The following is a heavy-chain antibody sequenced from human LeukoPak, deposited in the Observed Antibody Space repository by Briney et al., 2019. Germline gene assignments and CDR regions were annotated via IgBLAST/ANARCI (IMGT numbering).Heavy chain of an antibody. V-gene: IGHV4-59*08. CDR3: ERQSRGIAVAGLDY. CDR2: IYYNGST. Sequence: PSETLSLTCIVSGGSISSYYWTWMRQPPGKGLEWSGYIYYNGSTNYNPSLKSRVTISVDTSTNQFSLKLNSVTAADTAVDYCERQSRGIAVAGLDYWGQGILVTVSS. CDR1: GGSISSYY. J-gene: IGHJ4*02. D-gene: IGHD6-19*01.